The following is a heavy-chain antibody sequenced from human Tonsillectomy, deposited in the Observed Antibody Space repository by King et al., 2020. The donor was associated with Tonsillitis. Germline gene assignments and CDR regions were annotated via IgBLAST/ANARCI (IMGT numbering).Heavy chain of an antibody. CDR2: IYYSGST. D-gene: IGHD2-21*01. Sequence: VQLQESGPGLVKPSETLSLTCTVSGGPIISYYWTWIRQRPGKGLEWIGYIYYSGSTNFNPSLKSRVTMSADTSKSQFSLRLKSVTAADTAVYYCARQAYCSGAYCSPFDYWGQGTLVTVSS. CDR3: ARQAYCSGAYCSPFDY. J-gene: IGHJ4*02. CDR1: GGPIISYY. V-gene: IGHV4-59*08.